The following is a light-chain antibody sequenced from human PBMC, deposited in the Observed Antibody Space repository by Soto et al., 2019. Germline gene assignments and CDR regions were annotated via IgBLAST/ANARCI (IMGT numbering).Light chain of an antibody. CDR2: YDS. V-gene: IGLV3-21*04. CDR3: QVWDSSSDHLVV. J-gene: IGLJ2*01. CDR1: NIGSKS. Sequence: SYELTQPPSGSVAPGKTARITCGGNNIGSKSVHWYQQKPGQAPVLVIYYDSDRPSGIPERFSGSNSGNTATLTISRVAAGDEADYYCQVWDSSSDHLVVFGGGTKLTVL.